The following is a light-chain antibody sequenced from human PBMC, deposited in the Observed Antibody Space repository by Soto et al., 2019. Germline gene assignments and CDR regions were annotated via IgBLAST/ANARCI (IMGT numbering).Light chain of an antibody. CDR3: QQRSNWPPEFT. CDR1: QSVSSY. J-gene: IGKJ2*01. Sequence: EIVLTQSPATLSLSPGEGVTLSCRASQSVSSYLAWYQQKPGQAPRLLIYDAFNRATGIPDRFSGSGSGTDFTRTLSSLEPEDFAVYYCQQRSNWPPEFTFGQGTKLEI. V-gene: IGKV3-11*01. CDR2: DAF.